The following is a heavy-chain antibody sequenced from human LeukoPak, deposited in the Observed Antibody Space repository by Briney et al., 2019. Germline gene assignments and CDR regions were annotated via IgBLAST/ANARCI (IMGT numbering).Heavy chain of an antibody. V-gene: IGHV4-59*01. Sequence: SGTLSLTCTVSGGSISSYYWSWIRQPPGKGLEWIGYIYYSGSTNYNPSLKSRVTISVDTSKNQFSLKLSSVTAADTAVYYCATGQFGEFLFDYWGQGTLVTVSS. CDR3: ATGQFGEFLFDY. CDR2: IYYSGST. CDR1: GGSISSYY. D-gene: IGHD3-10*01. J-gene: IGHJ4*02.